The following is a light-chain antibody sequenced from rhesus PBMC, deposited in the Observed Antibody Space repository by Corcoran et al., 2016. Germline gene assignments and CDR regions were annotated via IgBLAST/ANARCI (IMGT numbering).Light chain of an antibody. J-gene: IGKJ4*01. V-gene: IGKV1-25*01. CDR3: QQHNSYPLT. CDR1: QGISSY. Sequence: DIQMTQSPSSLSASVGDRVTITCRASQGISSYLAWYQQKTGKAPRLLIYAASTLKSGVPSRFGGSGSGTDFTLTISSLQPEDFATYYCQQHNSYPLTFGGGTKVELK. CDR2: AAS.